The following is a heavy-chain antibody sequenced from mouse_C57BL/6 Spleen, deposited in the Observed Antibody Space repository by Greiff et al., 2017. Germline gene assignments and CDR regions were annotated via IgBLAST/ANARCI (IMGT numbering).Heavy chain of an antibody. CDR1: GYTFTTYP. Sequence: VQLQQSGAELVKPGASVKMSCKASGYTFTTYPIEWMKQNHGKSLEWIGNFHPYNDDTKYNEKFKGKATLTVEKSSSTVYLERSRLTSDDSAVYYCSSGPPYYYGSSQYYFDYWGQGTTLTVSS. CDR3: SSGPPYYYGSSQYYFDY. CDR2: FHPYNDDT. V-gene: IGHV1-47*01. J-gene: IGHJ2*01. D-gene: IGHD1-1*01.